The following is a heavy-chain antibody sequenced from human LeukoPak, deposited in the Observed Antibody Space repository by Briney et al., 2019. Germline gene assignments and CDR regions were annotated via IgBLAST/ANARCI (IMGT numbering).Heavy chain of an antibody. D-gene: IGHD2-2*01. Sequence: SFYWMSWVRQPPGKGLEWIGSIYYSGSTYYNPSLKSRVTISVDTSKNQFSLKLSSVTAADTAVYYCARSTGRVVVVPAATPFDYWGQGTLVTVSS. CDR3: ARSTGRVVVVPAATPFDY. CDR1: SFY. J-gene: IGHJ4*02. CDR2: IYYSGST. V-gene: IGHV4-39*01.